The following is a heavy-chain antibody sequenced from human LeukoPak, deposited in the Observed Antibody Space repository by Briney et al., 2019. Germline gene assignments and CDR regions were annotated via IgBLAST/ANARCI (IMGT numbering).Heavy chain of an antibody. J-gene: IGHJ6*03. CDR1: GFTFSGYW. Sequence: PGGSLRPSCAASGFTFSGYWMHWVRQGPEKGLELVSRIDNDGHGIIYADSVKGRFTTSRDNAKNTLYLQMNSLRVEDTAVYYCAAGGGWDPSFGVVTHIDAWGKGTTVAVS. V-gene: IGHV3-74*01. CDR3: AAGGGWDPSFGVVTHIDA. CDR2: IDNDGHGI. D-gene: IGHD3-3*01.